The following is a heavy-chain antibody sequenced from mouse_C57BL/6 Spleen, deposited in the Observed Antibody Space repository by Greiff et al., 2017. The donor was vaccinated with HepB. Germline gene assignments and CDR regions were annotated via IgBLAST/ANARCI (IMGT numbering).Heavy chain of an antibody. J-gene: IGHJ1*03. V-gene: IGHV1-5*01. D-gene: IGHD2-1*01. CDR3: TNYGKDWYFDV. CDR1: GYTLPSNW. CDR2: IYPGNSDP. Sequence: VQLQQSGTVLARPGASVKRSCKTFGYTLPSNWMHGVKQRHGQVLEWKGAIYPGNSDPNYNQKFKGKAKLTAVTSASTAYMELSSLTNEDSAVYYCTNYGKDWYFDVWGTGTTVTVAS.